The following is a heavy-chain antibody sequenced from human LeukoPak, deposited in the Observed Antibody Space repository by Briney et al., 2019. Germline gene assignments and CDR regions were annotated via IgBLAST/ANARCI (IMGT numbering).Heavy chain of an antibody. V-gene: IGHV3-30*19. CDR3: ARVYLERLTAGYFDH. Sequence: GGSLRLSCAASGFTFSDEGMHWVRQAPGKGLEWVAVISDDGRHNYYADSVKGRFTISRDNSKSTLYLQMNSLRDDDSAAYFCARVYLERLTAGYFDHWGQGTQVTVSP. J-gene: IGHJ4*02. CDR1: GFTFSDEG. D-gene: IGHD2-8*01. CDR2: ISDDGRHN.